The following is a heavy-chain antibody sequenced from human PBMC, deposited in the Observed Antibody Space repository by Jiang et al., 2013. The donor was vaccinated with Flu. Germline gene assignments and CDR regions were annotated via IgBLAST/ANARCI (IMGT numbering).Heavy chain of an antibody. CDR2: IWYDGNTK. CDR3: ARGSSSSVYYYYMDV. V-gene: IGHV3-33*01. CDR1: IHLQYLW. D-gene: IGHD6-6*01. J-gene: IGHJ6*03. Sequence: VVRAWEGPVATLLCSVWIHLQYLWHALGPARLQARGVEWVAVIWYDGNTKYYADSVKGRFTISRDNSKNTLYLQMNSLRAEDTAVYYCARGSSSSVYYYYMDVWGKGTTVTVSS.